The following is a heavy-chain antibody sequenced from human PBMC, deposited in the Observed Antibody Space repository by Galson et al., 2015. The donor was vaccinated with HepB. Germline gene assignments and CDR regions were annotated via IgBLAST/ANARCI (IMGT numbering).Heavy chain of an antibody. CDR3: TRDKPYSSCPDFDY. CDR1: GFTFGDYA. D-gene: IGHD6-13*01. Sequence: SLRLSCATSGFTFGDYAMSWFRQAPGKGLEWVGFIRSKAYGGTTEYAASVKGRFTISRDDSKSIAYLQMNSLKTEDTAVYYCTRDKPYSSCPDFDYWGQGTLVTVSS. V-gene: IGHV3-49*03. CDR2: IRSKAYGGTT. J-gene: IGHJ4*02.